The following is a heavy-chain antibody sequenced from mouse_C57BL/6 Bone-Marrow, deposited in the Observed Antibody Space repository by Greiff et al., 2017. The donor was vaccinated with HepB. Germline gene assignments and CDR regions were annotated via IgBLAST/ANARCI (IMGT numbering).Heavy chain of an antibody. CDR2: INPSTGGT. CDR3: ARYYDGYSDY. Sequence: EVQLQQSRPELVKPGASVKISCKASGYSFTGYYMNWVKQSPEKSLEWIGEINPSTGGTTYNQKFKAKATLTVDKSSSTAYMQLKSLTSEDSAVYYCARYYDGYSDYWGQGTTLTVSS. CDR1: GYSFTGYY. D-gene: IGHD2-3*01. V-gene: IGHV1-42*01. J-gene: IGHJ2*01.